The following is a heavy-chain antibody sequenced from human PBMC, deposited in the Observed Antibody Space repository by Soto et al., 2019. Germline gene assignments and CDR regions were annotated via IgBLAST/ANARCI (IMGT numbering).Heavy chain of an antibody. D-gene: IGHD3-9*01. V-gene: IGHV4-39*01. CDR2: IYYSGST. J-gene: IGHJ4*02. CDR3: ARRGELNSYYDILTGTTPFDY. CDR1: GGSISSSSYY. Sequence: SETLSLTCTVSGGSISSSSYYWGWIRQPPGKGLEWIGSIYYSGSTYYNPSLKSRVTISVDTSKNQFSLKLSSVTAADTAVYYCARRGELNSYYDILTGTTPFDYWGQGTLVTVSS.